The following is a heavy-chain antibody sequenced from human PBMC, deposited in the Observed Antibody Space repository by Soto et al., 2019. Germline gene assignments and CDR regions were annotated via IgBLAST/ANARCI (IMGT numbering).Heavy chain of an antibody. CDR2: IIPIFGTA. CDR1: GGTFSSYA. Sequence: GPSVKVSCKASGGTFSSYAISWVRQAPGQGLEWMGGIIPIFGTANYAQKFQGRVTITADKSTSTAYMELSSLRSEDTAVYYCAREVLGDYDFWSGYFNWFDPWGQGTLVTVSS. V-gene: IGHV1-69*06. J-gene: IGHJ5*02. D-gene: IGHD3-3*01. CDR3: AREVLGDYDFWSGYFNWFDP.